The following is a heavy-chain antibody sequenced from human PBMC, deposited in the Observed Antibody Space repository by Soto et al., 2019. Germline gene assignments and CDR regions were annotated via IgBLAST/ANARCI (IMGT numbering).Heavy chain of an antibody. CDR2: ISGSGGST. J-gene: IGHJ4*02. D-gene: IGHD2-2*01. V-gene: IGHV3-23*01. Sequence: GGSLRLSCAASGFTFSSYAMSWVRQAPGKGLEWVSAISGSGGSTYYADSVKGRFTISRDNSKNTLYLQMNSLRAEDTAVYYCAKDWKDIVVVPAAMKEYYFDYWGQGTLVTVSS. CDR3: AKDWKDIVVVPAAMKEYYFDY. CDR1: GFTFSSYA.